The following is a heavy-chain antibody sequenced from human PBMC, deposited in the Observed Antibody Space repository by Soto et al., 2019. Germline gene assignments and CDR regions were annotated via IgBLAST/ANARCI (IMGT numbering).Heavy chain of an antibody. V-gene: IGHV1-18*01. D-gene: IGHD2-8*02. J-gene: IGHJ4*02. CDR1: GYSFTNHG. CDR3: ARSCPGRTCYLIY. Sequence: GASVKVSCKTSGYSFTNHGVSWVRQAPGQGLEWMGWISTVNGKTDYSERLQGRLTMTTDTSTNTAYMELRSLRSDDTAIYYCARSCPGRTCYLIYWGQGTLVTVSS. CDR2: ISTVNGKT.